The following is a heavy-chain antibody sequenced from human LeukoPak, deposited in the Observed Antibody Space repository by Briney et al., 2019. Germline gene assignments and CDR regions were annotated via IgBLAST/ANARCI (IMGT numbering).Heavy chain of an antibody. CDR1: GLTLSSNY. J-gene: IGHJ6*04. V-gene: IGHV3-53*01. Sequence: GGSLRLSCAASGLTLSSNYMSWVRQAPGKGLEWDSVIYTGGSTYYPDSVTGRFTISRDNSKNTMYLQMNRMRAEDAAVYYCARDGVDILTGYYQNGMDVWCKGATVTVAS. D-gene: IGHD3-9*01. CDR3: ARDGVDILTGYYQNGMDV. CDR2: IYTGGST.